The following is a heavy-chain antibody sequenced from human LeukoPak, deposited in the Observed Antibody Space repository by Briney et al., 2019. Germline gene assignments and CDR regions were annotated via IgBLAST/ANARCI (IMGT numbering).Heavy chain of an antibody. CDR3: ARDWSIRAGDV. CDR1: GFTFNSYW. Sequence: GGSLRLSCTASGFTFNSYWMTWVRQAPGKGLEWMANIKQDGSQKYYVDSVKGRFTISRDNAKNSLYLQLNSLRAEDTAVYYCARDWSIRAGDVWGQGITVTVSS. V-gene: IGHV3-7*03. CDR2: IKQDGSQK. J-gene: IGHJ6*02. D-gene: IGHD3-3*01.